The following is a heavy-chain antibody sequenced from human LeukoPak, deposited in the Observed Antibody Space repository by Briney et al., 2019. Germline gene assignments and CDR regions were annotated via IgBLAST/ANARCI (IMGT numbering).Heavy chain of an antibody. V-gene: IGHV4-31*03. D-gene: IGHD6-6*01. Sequence: SQTLSLTYTVSGGSISSGGYYWSWIRQHPGKGLEWIGYIYYSGSTYYNPSLKSRVTISVDTSKNQFSLKLSSVTAADTPVYYWAGGHSTSSLDYWGQGTLVTVSS. CDR1: GGSISSGGYY. CDR2: IYYSGST. J-gene: IGHJ4*02. CDR3: AGGHSTSSLDY.